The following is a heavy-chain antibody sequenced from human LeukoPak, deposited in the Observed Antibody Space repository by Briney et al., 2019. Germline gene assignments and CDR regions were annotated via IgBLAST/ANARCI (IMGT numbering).Heavy chain of an antibody. CDR1: GDSISSSSSY. V-gene: IGHV4-39*07. Sequence: SETLSLTCTVSGDSISSSSSYWGWIRQPPGEGLEWIGSIYYSGSTYYNTSLKSRVTISVDTSKNQFSLRLSSVTAADTAVYYCARDRRHSSGYDYWGQGTLVTVSS. J-gene: IGHJ4*02. D-gene: IGHD3-22*01. CDR2: IYYSGST. CDR3: ARDRRHSSGYDY.